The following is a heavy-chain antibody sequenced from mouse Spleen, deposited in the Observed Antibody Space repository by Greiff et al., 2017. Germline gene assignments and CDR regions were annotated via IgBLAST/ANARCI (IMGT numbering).Heavy chain of an antibody. J-gene: IGHJ4*01. V-gene: IGHV14-4*02. Sequence: EVQRVESGAELVRSGASVKLSCTASGFNIKDYYMHWVKQRPEQGLEWIGWIDPENGDTEYAPKFQGKATMTADTSSNTAYLQLSSLTSEDTAVYYCNARGGSSYGYAMDYWGQGTSVTVSS. CDR1: GFNIKDYY. CDR2: IDPENGDT. D-gene: IGHD1-1*01. CDR3: NARGGSSYGYAMDY.